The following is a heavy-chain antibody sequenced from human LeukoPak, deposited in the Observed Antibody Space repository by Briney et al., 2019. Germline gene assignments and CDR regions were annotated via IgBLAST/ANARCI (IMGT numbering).Heavy chain of an antibody. D-gene: IGHD3-3*01. CDR3: AREERVLRFLEWLLPFDP. CDR2: INPNSGGT. CDR1: GYTFTGYY. J-gene: IGHJ5*02. V-gene: IGHV1-2*02. Sequence: GASVKVSCKASGYTFTGYYMHWVRQAPGQGLEWMGWINPNSGGTNYAQKFQGRVTMTRDTSISTAYMELSRLRSDDTAVYYCAREERVLRFLEWLLPFDPWGQGTLVTVSS.